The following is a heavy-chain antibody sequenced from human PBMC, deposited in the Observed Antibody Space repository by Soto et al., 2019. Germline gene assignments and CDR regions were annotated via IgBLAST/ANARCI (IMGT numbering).Heavy chain of an antibody. CDR2: FSGGGGVT. J-gene: IGHJ5*02. CDR3: VRWNGVGDR. D-gene: IGHD1-1*01. V-gene: IGHV3-23*01. Sequence: EVQLLDSGGGLVQPGGSLSLSCAVSGFILSDYGVTWVRQAPGQGLEWVSGFSGGGGVTFYADSVQGRFTISRDEAKKPAYLQMTTLGAEDTSVYNCVRWNGVGDRWGPGTLVTVSS. CDR1: GFILSDYG.